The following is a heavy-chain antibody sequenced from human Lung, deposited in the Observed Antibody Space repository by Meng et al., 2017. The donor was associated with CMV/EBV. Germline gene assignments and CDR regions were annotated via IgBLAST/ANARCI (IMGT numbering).Heavy chain of an antibody. CDR3: AKENYDSSGDDAFDI. D-gene: IGHD3-22*01. CDR2: IHYSGST. V-gene: IGHV4-39*07. J-gene: IGHJ3*02. CDR1: GGSISSSSYY. Sequence: GSLRLXXTVSGGSISSSSYYWGWIRQPPGKGLEWIGSIHYSGSTYYNPSLKSRVTISVDTSKNQFSLKLSSVTAADTAVYYCAKENYDSSGDDAFDIWGQGXMVTVSS.